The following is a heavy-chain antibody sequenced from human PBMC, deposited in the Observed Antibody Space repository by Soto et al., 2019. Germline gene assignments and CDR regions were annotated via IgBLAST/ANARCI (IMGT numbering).Heavy chain of an antibody. CDR1: GFTFTSSS. CDR2: IVVGSGNT. V-gene: IGHV1-58*02. CDR3: AARSFGEFDPYFAY. J-gene: IGHJ4*02. D-gene: IGHD3-10*01. Sequence: GASVKVSCKASGFTFTSSSMQWGRQAHGQRLEWIGWIVVGSGNTNYAQKFQERVTITRDMSTSTAYMELSSLRSEDTAVYYCAARSFGEFDPYFAYWRQGTLVTVSS.